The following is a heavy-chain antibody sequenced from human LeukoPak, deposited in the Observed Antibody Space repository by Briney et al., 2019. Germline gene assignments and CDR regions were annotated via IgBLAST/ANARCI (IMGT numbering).Heavy chain of an antibody. J-gene: IGHJ4*02. CDR2: ISSSSTI. Sequence: GGSLRLSCAASGFTFSSYSMNWVRQAPGKGLEWVSYISSSSTIYYADSVKGRFTISRDNAKNSLYLQMNSLRVEDTAVYYCARYARELDYWGQGSLVTVSS. D-gene: IGHD2-2*01. V-gene: IGHV3-48*01. CDR1: GFTFSSYS. CDR3: ARYARELDY.